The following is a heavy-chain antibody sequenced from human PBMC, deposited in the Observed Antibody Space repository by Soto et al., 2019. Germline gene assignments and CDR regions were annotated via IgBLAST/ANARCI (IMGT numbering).Heavy chain of an antibody. J-gene: IGHJ6*02. CDR3: TLSYGDSYYYYYGMDV. D-gene: IGHD4-17*01. CDR2: IHPGDSDT. CDR1: GFSFSRYT. V-gene: IGHV5-51*01. Sequence: REESLKISCVGSGFSFSRYTVGWVRQAPGKGLEWMGVIHPGDSDTIYSPSFQGQVTISADKSISTAYLQWSSLKASDTAMYYCTLSYGDSYYYYYGMDVWGQGTTVTVSS.